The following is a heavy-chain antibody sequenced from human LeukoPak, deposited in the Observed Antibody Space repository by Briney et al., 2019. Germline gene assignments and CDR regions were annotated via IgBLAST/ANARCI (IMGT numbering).Heavy chain of an antibody. CDR2: IYTSGST. CDR1: GGSISSYY. Sequence: KPSETLSLTCTVSGGSISSYYWTWIRQSAGKGLEWIGRIYTSGSTNYNPSLKSRVTISVDTSKNQFSLKLSSVTAADTAVYYCARESSSSWTRGYYGMDVWGQGTTVTVSS. D-gene: IGHD6-13*01. CDR3: ARESSSSWTRGYYGMDV. J-gene: IGHJ6*02. V-gene: IGHV4-4*07.